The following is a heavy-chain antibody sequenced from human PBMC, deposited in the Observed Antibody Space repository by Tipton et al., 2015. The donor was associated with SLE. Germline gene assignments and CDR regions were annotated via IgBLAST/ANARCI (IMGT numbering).Heavy chain of an antibody. D-gene: IGHD2/OR15-2a*01. CDR1: GFTFDDYA. CDR3: AKDAFYASGWADS. Sequence: SLRLSCAASGFTFDDYAMHWVRQAPGKGLEWVSGISWNSGSIGYADSVKGRFTVSRDNSKNTVYLQMNNLRAEDSAVYYCAKDAFYASGWADSWGQGTLVTVSA. CDR2: ISWNSGSI. J-gene: IGHJ5*01. V-gene: IGHV3-9*01.